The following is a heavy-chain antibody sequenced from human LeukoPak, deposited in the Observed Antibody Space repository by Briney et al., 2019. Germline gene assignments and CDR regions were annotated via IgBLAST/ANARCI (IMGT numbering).Heavy chain of an antibody. D-gene: IGHD1-26*01. V-gene: IGHV1-69*05. J-gene: IGHJ4*02. Sequence: SVKVSCKAPGGTFSSSGISWVRQAPGQGLEWMGGVIPMFGPAKYAQKFQGRATMTTDASTSTAYMELSSLRSEDTAVYFCARGELGKRSGFSHFDSWGQGTLVTVSS. CDR2: VIPMFGPA. CDR3: ARGELGKRSGFSHFDS. CDR1: GGTFSSSG.